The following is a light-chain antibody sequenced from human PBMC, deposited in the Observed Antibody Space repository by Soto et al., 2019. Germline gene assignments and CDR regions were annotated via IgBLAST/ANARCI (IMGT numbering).Light chain of an antibody. J-gene: IGKJ5*01. V-gene: IGKV3-15*01. CDR1: QSVSSSY. CDR2: GAS. CDR3: QQYKNWPL. Sequence: EIVLTQSPGTQSLSPGERATLSCRASQSVSSSYLAWYQQKPGQAPRLLLYGASTRATGIPVRFSGSGFGTEFTLTISSLQSEDFAVYYCQQYKNWPLFGQGTRLEIK.